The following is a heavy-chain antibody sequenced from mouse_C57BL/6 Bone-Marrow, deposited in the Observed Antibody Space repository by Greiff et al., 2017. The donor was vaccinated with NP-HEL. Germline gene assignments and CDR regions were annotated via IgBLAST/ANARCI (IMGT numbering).Heavy chain of an antibody. Sequence: VQLQQPGAELVKPGASVKMSCTASGYTFTSYWITWVKQRPGQGLEWIGDIYPGSGSTNYNEKFKSKATLTVDTSSSTAYMQLSSLTSEDSAVYYCARVYDGYYGYFDVWGTGTTVTVSS. CDR3: ARVYDGYYGYFDV. CDR1: GYTFTSYW. CDR2: IYPGSGST. D-gene: IGHD2-3*01. J-gene: IGHJ1*03. V-gene: IGHV1-55*01.